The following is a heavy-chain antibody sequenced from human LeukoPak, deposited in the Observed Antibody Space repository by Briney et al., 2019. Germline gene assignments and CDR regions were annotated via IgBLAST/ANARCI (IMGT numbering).Heavy chain of an antibody. J-gene: IGHJ6*02. V-gene: IGHV3-21*01. D-gene: IGHD3-9*01. CDR1: GFTFSSYS. CDR2: ISSSSSYI. CDR3: ASIRGRYYDILTGPCGMDV. Sequence: GGSLRLSCAASGFTFSSYSMNWVRQAPGKGLEWDSSISSSSSYIYYADSVKGRFTISRDNAKNSLYLQMNSLRAEDTAVYYCASIRGRYYDILTGPCGMDVWGQGTTVTVSS.